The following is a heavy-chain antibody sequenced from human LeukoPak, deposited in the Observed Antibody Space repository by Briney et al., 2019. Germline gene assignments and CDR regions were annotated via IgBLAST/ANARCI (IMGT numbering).Heavy chain of an antibody. CDR2: IYYSGST. CDR1: GGSISSSSYY. V-gene: IGHV4-39*07. D-gene: IGHD4-17*01. CDR3: ARMGAYGDYGAQYYFDY. J-gene: IGHJ4*02. Sequence: SETLSLTCTVSGGSISSSSYYWGWIRQPPGKGLEWIGSIYYSGSTYYNPSLKSRVTISVDTSKNQFSLKLSSVTAADTAVYYCARMGAYGDYGAQYYFDYWGQGTLVTVSS.